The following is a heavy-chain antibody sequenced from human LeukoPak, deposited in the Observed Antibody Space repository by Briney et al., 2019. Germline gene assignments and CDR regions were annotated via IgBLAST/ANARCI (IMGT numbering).Heavy chain of an antibody. CDR1: GFTFSSYS. J-gene: IGHJ6*02. V-gene: IGHV3-21*01. Sequence: PGGSLRLSCAASGFTFSSYSMNWVRQAPGKGLEWVSSISSSSSYIHYADSVKGRFTISRDNAKNSLYLQMNSLRAEDTAVYYCASKAKIAVAGYGMDVWGQGTTVTVSS. D-gene: IGHD6-19*01. CDR3: ASKAKIAVAGYGMDV. CDR2: ISSSSSYI.